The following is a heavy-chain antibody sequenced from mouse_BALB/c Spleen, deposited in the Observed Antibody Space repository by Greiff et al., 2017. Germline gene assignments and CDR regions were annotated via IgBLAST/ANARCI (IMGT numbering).Heavy chain of an antibody. CDR2: IDPSDSYT. V-gene: IGHV1-69*02. D-gene: IGHD2-1*01. CDR3: ARFGNYEKVFAY. CDR1: GYTFTSYW. Sequence: QSCKASGYTFTSYWMHWVKQRPGQGLEWIGEIDPSDSYTNYNQKFKGKATLTVDKSSSTAYMQLSSLTSEDSAVYYCARFGNYEKVFAYWGQGTLVTVSA. J-gene: IGHJ3*01.